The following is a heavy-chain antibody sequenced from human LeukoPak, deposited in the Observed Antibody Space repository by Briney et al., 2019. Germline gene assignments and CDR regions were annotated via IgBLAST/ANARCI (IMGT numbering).Heavy chain of an antibody. Sequence: GGSLRLSCAAPGFIFSSYAMSWVRQAPGKGLEWVSVIYSGGSTYYADSVKGRFTISRDNSKNTLYLQMNSLRAEDTAVYYCASSTSYYYYGMDVWGQGTTVTVSS. CDR1: GFIFSSYA. CDR2: IYSGGST. V-gene: IGHV3-66*01. J-gene: IGHJ6*02. CDR3: ASSTSYYYYGMDV.